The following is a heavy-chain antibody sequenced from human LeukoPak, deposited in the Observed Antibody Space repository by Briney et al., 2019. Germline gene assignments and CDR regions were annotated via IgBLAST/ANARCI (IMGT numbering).Heavy chain of an antibody. J-gene: IGHJ4*02. Sequence: GASVKVSCKASGYTFTDYYMHWVRQAPGQGREWIGWINTHSRGTSYAQKFQGRVTMTRDTSISTGYMELNRLRSDDTAVYYCARSRISVPVDYWGQGTLVIVSS. V-gene: IGHV1-2*02. D-gene: IGHD6-19*01. CDR2: INTHSRGT. CDR1: GYTFTDYY. CDR3: ARSRISVPVDY.